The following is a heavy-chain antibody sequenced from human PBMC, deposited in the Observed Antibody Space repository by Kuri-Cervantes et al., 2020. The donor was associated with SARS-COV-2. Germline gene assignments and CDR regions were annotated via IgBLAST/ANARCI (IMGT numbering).Heavy chain of an antibody. CDR2: IKCDGSEK. CDR1: GFTFISSW. CDR3: ARAPETGSYYPDYYGMDV. J-gene: IGHJ6*02. V-gene: IGHV3-52*01. D-gene: IGHD1-26*01. Sequence: GGSLRLSCAASGFTFISSWMHWVCQAPEMGLEWVADIKCDGSEKYYVDSVKGRFTISRDNAKNSLYLQMNSLRAEDTALYYCARAPETGSYYPDYYGMDVWGQGTTVTVSS.